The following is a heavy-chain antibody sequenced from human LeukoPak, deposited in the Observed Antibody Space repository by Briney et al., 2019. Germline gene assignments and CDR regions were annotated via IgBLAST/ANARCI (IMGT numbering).Heavy chain of an antibody. J-gene: IGHJ4*02. CDR3: ARALSSTTGWYYFDH. Sequence: GGSLRLSCAASVFTFSYYGMHWVRQAPGKGLEGVAFIRYDGSDKYYADSVKGLFTISRDNSKNTLDLHMNSLRAEDTAVYYCARALSSTTGWYYFDHWGQGTLVTVSS. D-gene: IGHD6-19*01. CDR2: IRYDGSDK. V-gene: IGHV3-30*02. CDR1: VFTFSYYG.